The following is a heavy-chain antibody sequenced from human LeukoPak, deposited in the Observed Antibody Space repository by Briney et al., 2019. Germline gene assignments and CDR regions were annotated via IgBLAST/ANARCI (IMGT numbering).Heavy chain of an antibody. CDR2: IYTSGST. Sequence: SETLSLTCTVSGGSISSYYWSWIRQPAGKGLEWIGRIYTSGSTNYNPSLKSRVTMSVDTSKNQFSLKLSSVTAADTAVYHCARVRRPRGSGTYYYDSSGYYWDYWGQGTLVTVSS. CDR3: ARVRRPRGSGTYYYDSSGYYWDY. V-gene: IGHV4-4*07. CDR1: GGSISSYY. D-gene: IGHD3-22*01. J-gene: IGHJ4*02.